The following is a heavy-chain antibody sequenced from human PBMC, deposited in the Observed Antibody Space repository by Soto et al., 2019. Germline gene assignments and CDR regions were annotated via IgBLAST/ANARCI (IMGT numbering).Heavy chain of an antibody. CDR1: GYTFTSYG. CDR2: ISGYNGNT. D-gene: IGHD4-4*01. J-gene: IGHJ5*02. CDR3: ARDSDSYSNHLRPNNWFDP. V-gene: IGHV1-18*01. Sequence: ASVKVSCKASGYTFTSYGISWVRQAPGQGLEWMGWISGYNGNTKYAQNVQGRVTMTTDTSTSTVYMELRSLRSDDTAVYYCARDSDSYSNHLRPNNWFDPWGQGTLVTVSS.